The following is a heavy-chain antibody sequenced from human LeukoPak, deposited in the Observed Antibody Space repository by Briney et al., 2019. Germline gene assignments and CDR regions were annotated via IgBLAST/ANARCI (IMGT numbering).Heavy chain of an antibody. Sequence: GESLKISCKASGYSFSNYWIAWVRQMPGKGLEWMGIIYPDDSDTRYSPSFQGQVTISADKSISTAYLQWSSLKASDTAMYYCARERSSQGYFDFWGQGTLVTVSS. CDR2: IYPDDSDT. J-gene: IGHJ4*02. V-gene: IGHV5-51*01. D-gene: IGHD6-6*01. CDR1: GYSFSNYW. CDR3: ARERSSQGYFDF.